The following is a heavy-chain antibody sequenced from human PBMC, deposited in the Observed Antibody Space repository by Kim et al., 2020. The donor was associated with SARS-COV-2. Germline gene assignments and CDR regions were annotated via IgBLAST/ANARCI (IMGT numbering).Heavy chain of an antibody. V-gene: IGHV4-59*08. CDR3: ARLRRDGYNPWYGMDV. CDR2: IYYSGST. J-gene: IGHJ6*02. D-gene: IGHD5-12*01. CDR1: GGSISSYY. Sequence: SETLSLTCTVSGGSISSYYWSWIRQPPGKGLEWIGYIYYSGSTNYNPSLKSRVTISVDTSKNQFSLKLSSVTAADTAVYYCARLRRDGYNPWYGMDVWGQGTTVTVSS.